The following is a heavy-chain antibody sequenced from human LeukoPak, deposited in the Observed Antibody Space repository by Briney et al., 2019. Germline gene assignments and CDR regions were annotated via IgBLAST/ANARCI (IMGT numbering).Heavy chain of an antibody. D-gene: IGHD6-13*01. V-gene: IGHV5-51*01. J-gene: IGHJ3*02. CDR3: ASCSSSWRDDAFDI. CDR1: GYSFTDYW. Sequence: PGESLKISCKGSGYSFTDYWIGWVRQMPGKGLEWMGIIYPGDSHTTYSPPFQGQVTISADKSISTAYLQWSSLKASDTAMYYCASCSSSWRDDAFDIWGQGTMVTVSS. CDR2: IYPGDSHT.